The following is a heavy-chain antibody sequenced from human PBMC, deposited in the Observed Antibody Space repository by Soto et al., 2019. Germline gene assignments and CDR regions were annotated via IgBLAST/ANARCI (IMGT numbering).Heavy chain of an antibody. D-gene: IGHD1-26*01. CDR3: AKVYYSGTFPGAFDI. CDR1: GFTFSNYA. J-gene: IGHJ3*02. V-gene: IGHV3-23*01. Sequence: EVQLLESGGGLVQPGGSLRLSCAASGFTFSNYAVHWVRQAPGKGLEWVSGISGGGSSTFYADSVKGRFTIYRDNSRNTLYLHMNSLRVEDTALYYCAKVYYSGTFPGAFDIWGQGTVVTVSS. CDR2: ISGGGSST.